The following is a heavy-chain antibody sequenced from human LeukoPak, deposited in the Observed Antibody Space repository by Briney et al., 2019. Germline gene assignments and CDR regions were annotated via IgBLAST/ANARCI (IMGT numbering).Heavy chain of an antibody. CDR2: IYLADSDT. D-gene: IGHD6-13*01. CDR3: ARQTDLAATGTPPNY. CDR1: GYIFTSYM. Sequence: GESLKISCKGSGYIFTSYMFGWLRQLPGKGLEWMGIIYLADSDTSYNTFFQGQATTPAEKPLSPAYLQWSSLKASDTAIYSCARQTDLAATGTPPNYWGQGTLVTVSS. V-gene: IGHV5-51*01. J-gene: IGHJ4*02.